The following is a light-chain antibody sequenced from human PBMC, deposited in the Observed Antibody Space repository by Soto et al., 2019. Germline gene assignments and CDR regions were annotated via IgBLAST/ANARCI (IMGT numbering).Light chain of an antibody. Sequence: DIQMTQSPSTLSASIGDTVTLTCRASQSLTGRLALYQQKPGRPPKLLIYDVSFLESGVPSRFSGSESGTDFTLTISSLRPDDFATFYCQQYKVYPYTFGQGTRLDI. CDR1: QSLTGR. V-gene: IGKV1-5*01. CDR3: QQYKVYPYT. J-gene: IGKJ2*01. CDR2: DVS.